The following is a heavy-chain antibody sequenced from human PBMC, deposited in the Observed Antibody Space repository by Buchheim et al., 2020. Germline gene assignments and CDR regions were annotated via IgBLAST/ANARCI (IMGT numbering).Heavy chain of an antibody. CDR1: GFTLSNRW. Sequence: EVQLVESGGGLVQPGGSLRLSCAASGFTLSNRWMNWVRQGPGKGLVWVSRITSDGVTRDYADSVKGRFTISRDNAKNTLYLQMNSLRVEDTAVYYCARVLAFYDSSGYPSHFDYWGQGTL. CDR2: ITSDGVTR. D-gene: IGHD3-22*01. CDR3: ARVLAFYDSSGYPSHFDY. V-gene: IGHV3-74*01. J-gene: IGHJ4*02.